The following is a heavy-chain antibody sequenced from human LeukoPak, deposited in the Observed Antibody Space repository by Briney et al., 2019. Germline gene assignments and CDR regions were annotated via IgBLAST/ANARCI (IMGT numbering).Heavy chain of an antibody. J-gene: IGHJ3*02. CDR2: IYYSGST. V-gene: IGHV4-39*07. Sequence: PSETLSLTCTVSGGSISSSSYYWGWIRQPPGKGLEWIGSIYYSGSTYYNPSLKSRVTISVDTSKNQFSLKLSSVTVAETAIYFFARGAYWCCDCYWGAFDIWGQGTMVTVSS. D-gene: IGHD2-21*02. CDR1: GGSISSSSYY. CDR3: ARGAYWCCDCYWGAFDI.